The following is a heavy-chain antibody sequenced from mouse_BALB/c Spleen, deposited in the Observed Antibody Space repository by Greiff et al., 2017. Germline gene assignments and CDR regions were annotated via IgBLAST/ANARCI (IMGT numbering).Heavy chain of an antibody. CDR1: GFSLTSYG. CDR2: IWAGGST. CDR3: ARADGYSAWFAY. J-gene: IGHJ3*01. Sequence: QVQLKQSGPGLVAPSQSLSITCTVSGFSLTSYGVHWVRQPPGKGLEWLGVIWAGGSTNYNSALMSRLSISKDNAKSQVFLKMNSLQTNDTAMYYCARADGYSAWFAYWGQGTLVTVSA. D-gene: IGHD2-3*01. V-gene: IGHV2-9*02.